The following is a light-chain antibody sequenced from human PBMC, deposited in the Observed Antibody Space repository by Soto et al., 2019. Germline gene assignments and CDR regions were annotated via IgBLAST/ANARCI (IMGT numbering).Light chain of an antibody. CDR1: QSISSN. CDR3: QQYNDWPLT. CDR2: GAS. J-gene: IGKJ4*01. V-gene: IGKV3-15*01. Sequence: EIVMTQSPATLSVSPGEGATLSCRASQSISSNLAWYQQKPGQAPKLLIYGASTRATGFPARFSGSGSGTEFTITISSLQSEDFGVYYCQQYNDWPLTFGGGTKVEIK.